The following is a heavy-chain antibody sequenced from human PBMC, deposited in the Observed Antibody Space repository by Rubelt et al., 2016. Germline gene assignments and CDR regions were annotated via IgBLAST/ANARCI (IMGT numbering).Heavy chain of an antibody. CDR1: GGSFSGYY. CDR2: INHSGTT. Sequence: QVQLQLWGAGLLKPSETLSLTCAVYGGSFSGYYWSWIRQAPGKGLEWIGEINHSGTTNNNPSLKSRGTTSVETSKNHFSRKLRSVTAADTAVYYCARRGFRRPDYYPLEYWGQGALVTVSS. D-gene: IGHD1-26*01. CDR3: ARRGFRRPDYYPLEY. J-gene: IGHJ4*02. V-gene: IGHV4-34*04.